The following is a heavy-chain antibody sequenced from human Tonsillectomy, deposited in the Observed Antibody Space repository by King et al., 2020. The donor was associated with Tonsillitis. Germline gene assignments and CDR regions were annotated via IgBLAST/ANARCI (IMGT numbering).Heavy chain of an antibody. V-gene: IGHV3-15*01. Sequence: DVQLVESGGGLVKPGGSLRLSCAASGFTFSNAWMSWVRQAPGKGLEWVGRIKSKTDGGTTDYAAPVKGRFTISRDDSKNMLYLQMNSLKTEDTAVYYCTTGIRLAAAGVVDYWGQGTLVTVPS. CDR3: TTGIRLAAAGVVDY. CDR2: IKSKTDGGTT. CDR1: GFTFSNAW. D-gene: IGHD6-13*01. J-gene: IGHJ4*02.